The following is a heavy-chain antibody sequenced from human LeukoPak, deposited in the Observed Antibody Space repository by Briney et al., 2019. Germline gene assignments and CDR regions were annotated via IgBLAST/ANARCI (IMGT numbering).Heavy chain of an antibody. J-gene: IGHJ3*02. D-gene: IGHD6-19*01. V-gene: IGHV4-59*01. CDR2: IYYSGST. CDR3: ARAQWLEAFDI. Sequence: SETLSLTCTVSGGSISSYYWSWIRQPPGKGLEWIGYIYYSGSTNYNPSLKSRVTISVDTSKNQFSLKLSSVTAADTAVYHCARAQWLEAFDIWGQGTMVTVSS. CDR1: GGSISSYY.